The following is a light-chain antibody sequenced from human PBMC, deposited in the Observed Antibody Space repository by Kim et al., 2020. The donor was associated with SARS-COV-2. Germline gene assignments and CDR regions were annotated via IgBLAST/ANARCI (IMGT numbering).Light chain of an antibody. Sequence: IVLTQSPGTLSLSPGERATLSCRASQSISSSYLAWYQQKPGRAPRLLIYGASSKATGIPDKFSGSGSGTDFTLTISRLGPEDLAVYYCQQYGSSLYTFGQGTKLEI. CDR2: GAS. V-gene: IGKV3-20*01. CDR3: QQYGSSLYT. CDR1: QSISSSY. J-gene: IGKJ2*01.